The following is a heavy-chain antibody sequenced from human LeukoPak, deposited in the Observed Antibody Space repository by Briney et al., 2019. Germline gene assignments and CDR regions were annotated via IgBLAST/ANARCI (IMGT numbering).Heavy chain of an antibody. V-gene: IGHV3-23*01. J-gene: IGHJ4*02. CDR1: GITLSNYG. D-gene: IGHD3-22*01. CDR3: AKRGVVIRVILVGFHKEAYYFDS. Sequence: PGGSLRLSCRVSGITLSNYGMSWVRQAPGKGREWVAGISGSGGSTNYADSVKGRFTISRDNPKNTLYLQMTSLRAEDTAVYFCAKRGVVIRVILVGFHKEAYYFDSWGQGALVTVSS. CDR2: ISGSGGST.